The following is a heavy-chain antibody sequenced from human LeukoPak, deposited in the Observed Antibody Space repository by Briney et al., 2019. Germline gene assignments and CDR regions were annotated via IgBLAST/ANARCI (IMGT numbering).Heavy chain of an antibody. CDR1: GFTFSSYG. D-gene: IGHD6-19*01. CDR3: AKDMYSSGWYGTYFDY. Sequence: GGSLRLSCAASGFTFSSYGMHWVRQAPGKGLEWVAVISYDGSNKYYADSVKGRFTISRDNSKNTLYLQMNSLRAEDTAAYYCAKDMYSSGWYGTYFDYWGQGTLVTVSS. V-gene: IGHV3-30*18. J-gene: IGHJ4*02. CDR2: ISYDGSNK.